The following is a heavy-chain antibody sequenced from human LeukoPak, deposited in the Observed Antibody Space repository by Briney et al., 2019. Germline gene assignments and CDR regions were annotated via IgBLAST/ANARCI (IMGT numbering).Heavy chain of an antibody. Sequence: GASVKVSFKASGYTFTGFDIHWVRQAPGQGLEWMGRFNPNTGDTNYAQNFQGRVTMTRYTSISTAYMELTSLRSDDTAIYYCARGYCNTFNGYPGGWFDLWGQGTLVIVSS. CDR2: FNPNTGDT. D-gene: IGHD2/OR15-2a*01. CDR3: ARGYCNTFNGYPGGWFDL. CDR1: GYTFTGFD. J-gene: IGHJ5*02. V-gene: IGHV1-2*02.